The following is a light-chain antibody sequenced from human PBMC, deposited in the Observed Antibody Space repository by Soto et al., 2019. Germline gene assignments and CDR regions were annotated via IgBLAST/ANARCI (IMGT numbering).Light chain of an antibody. Sequence: QSVLTQPASVSGSPGQSITISCTGTSDDVGGYNYVSWYQQHPGKVPQLIVYDVTNRPSGVSIRFSGSKSGNTASLTISGLQAEDEADYDCSSFVGSSGLYVFGTGTKLTVL. J-gene: IGLJ1*01. CDR1: SDDVGGYNY. CDR2: DVT. V-gene: IGLV2-14*03. CDR3: SSFVGSSGLYV.